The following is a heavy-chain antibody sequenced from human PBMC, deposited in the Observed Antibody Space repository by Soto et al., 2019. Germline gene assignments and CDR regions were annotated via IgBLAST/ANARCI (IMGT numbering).Heavy chain of an antibody. CDR1: GFTFSNYE. D-gene: IGHD1-7*01. J-gene: IGHJ3*02. CDR3: AKGNSWSPALVLDI. CDR2: ITDDGGSQ. V-gene: IGHV3-30*18. Sequence: HPGGSLRLSCAASGFTFSNYEMHWVRQAPGKGLEWVAVITDDGGSQYYADSVKGRFTISRDNSKNTLYLQMNSLRAEDTAVYFCAKGNSWSPALVLDIWGQGTMVTVSS.